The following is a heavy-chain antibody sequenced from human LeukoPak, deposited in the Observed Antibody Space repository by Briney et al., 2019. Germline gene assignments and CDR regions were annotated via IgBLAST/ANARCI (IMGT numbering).Heavy chain of an antibody. CDR2: IYTSGST. V-gene: IGHV4-61*02. J-gene: IGHJ4*02. CDR1: GGSISSGSYY. Sequence: SETLSLTCTVSGGSISSGSYYWSWIRQPAGKGLEWIGRIYTSGSTNYNPSLKSRVTISVDTSKDQSSLKLSSVTAADTAVYYCARDSDYWGQGTLVTVSS. CDR3: ARDSDY.